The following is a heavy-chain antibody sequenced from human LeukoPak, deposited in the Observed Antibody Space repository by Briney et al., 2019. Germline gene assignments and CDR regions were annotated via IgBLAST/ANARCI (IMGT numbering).Heavy chain of an antibody. CDR2: INPNSGGT. J-gene: IGHJ6*03. CDR1: GYTFTGYY. V-gene: IGHV1-2*02. Sequence: ASVKVSCKASGYTFTGYYMHWVRQAPGQGLEWMGWINPNSGGTNYAQKFQGRVTMTRDTSISTAYMELGRLRSDDTAVYYCARSQNYYYYMDVWGKGTTVTVSS. CDR3: ARSQNYYYYMDV.